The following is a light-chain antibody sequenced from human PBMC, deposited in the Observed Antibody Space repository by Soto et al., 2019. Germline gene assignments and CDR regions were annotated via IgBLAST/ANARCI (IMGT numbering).Light chain of an antibody. Sequence: EIVLTQSPGTLSLSPGERATLSCRASQSVSSSYLAWYQQKPGQPPRLLIYGASSRATGIPDMFSGSGSGTDFTLTISRLEPDDFAVFYCQHYDSLPITFGQGTRLETK. CDR1: QSVSSSY. V-gene: IGKV3-20*01. CDR2: GAS. J-gene: IGKJ5*01. CDR3: QHYDSLPIT.